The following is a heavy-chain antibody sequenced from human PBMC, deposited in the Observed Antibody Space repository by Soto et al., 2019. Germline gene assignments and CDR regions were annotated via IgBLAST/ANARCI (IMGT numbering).Heavy chain of an antibody. CDR2: IYYGGST. V-gene: IGHV4-59*01. J-gene: IGHJ6*02. CDR3: ARVSYGDYGAYYYYDMDV. CDR1: GGSISSYY. D-gene: IGHD4-17*01. Sequence: PSETLSLTCTVSGGSISSYYWSWIRQPPGKGLEWIGYIYYGGSTNYNPSLKSRVTISVDTSKSQFSLKLSSVTAADTAVYYCARVSYGDYGAYYYYDMDVWGQGTTVTISS.